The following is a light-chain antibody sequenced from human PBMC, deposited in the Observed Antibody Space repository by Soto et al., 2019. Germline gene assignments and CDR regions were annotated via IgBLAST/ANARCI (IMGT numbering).Light chain of an antibody. Sequence: DVVLTQSPLSLPVTLGQPASISCRSSQSLIHSDGSTYLSWFQQRPGQSPRRLIYEVSDRDSGVPDRFSGSGSGTDFTLKIGRVEAEDVGVYYFMQGTHWPWTFGQGTKVEIK. CDR3: MQGTHWPWT. J-gene: IGKJ1*01. V-gene: IGKV2-30*02. CDR2: EVS. CDR1: QSLIHSDGSTY.